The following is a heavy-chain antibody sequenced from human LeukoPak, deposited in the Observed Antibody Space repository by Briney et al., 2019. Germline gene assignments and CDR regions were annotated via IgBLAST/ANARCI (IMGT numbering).Heavy chain of an antibody. Sequence: PGGSLRLSCAASGFTFSSYAMSWVRQAPGKGLEWVSAISGSGGSTYYADSVKGRFTISRDNSKNTLYLQVNSLRAEDTAVYYCAKPRLWFGEFLYYFDYWGQGTLVTVSS. CDR1: GFTFSSYA. J-gene: IGHJ4*02. CDR2: ISGSGGST. D-gene: IGHD3-10*01. V-gene: IGHV3-23*01. CDR3: AKPRLWFGEFLYYFDY.